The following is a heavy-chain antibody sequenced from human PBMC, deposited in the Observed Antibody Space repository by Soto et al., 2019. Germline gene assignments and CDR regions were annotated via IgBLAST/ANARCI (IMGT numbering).Heavy chain of an antibody. CDR3: AIGDRSSWIGNH. Sequence: QVHLVQSGAEVTKAGSSVKVSCKASGGTFSSHAFSWVRQAPGQGLEWVGGIIPIFETANYAQEFQGRVTISADESTNTVILELNHLRSDDTAIYFCAIGDRSSWIGNHWGPGTQVTVS. CDR2: IIPIFETA. V-gene: IGHV1-69*01. D-gene: IGHD6-6*01. CDR1: GGTFSSHA. J-gene: IGHJ4*02.